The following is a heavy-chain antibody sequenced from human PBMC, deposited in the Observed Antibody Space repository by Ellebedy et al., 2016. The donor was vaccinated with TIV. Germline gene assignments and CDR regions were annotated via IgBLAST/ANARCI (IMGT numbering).Heavy chain of an antibody. CDR3: ARKVPAPTTVPPNWYFDL. J-gene: IGHJ2*01. CDR1: GFTFSSYG. V-gene: IGHV3-33*01. CDR2: IWYDGSSK. Sequence: GESLKISCAASGFTFSSYGMHWVRQAPGKGLEWVAVIWYDGSSKYYVDSVKGRFTISRDNAKDSLYLQMNSLRAEDTAVYYCARKVPAPTTVPPNWYFDLWGRGTLVTVSS. D-gene: IGHD4-17*01.